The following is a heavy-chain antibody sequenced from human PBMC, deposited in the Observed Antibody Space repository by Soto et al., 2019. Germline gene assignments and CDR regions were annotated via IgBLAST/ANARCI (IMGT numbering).Heavy chain of an antibody. J-gene: IGHJ6*02. CDR3: ARVGSNYVSVQGYYYYGMDV. D-gene: IGHD4-4*01. CDR1: GFTFSSYG. Sequence: QVQLVESGGGVVQPGRSLRLSCAASGFTFSSYGMHWVRQAPGKGLEWVAVIWYDGSNKYYADSVKGRFTISRDNSKNTVYLQMNSLRAEDTAVYYCARVGSNYVSVQGYYYYGMDVWGQGTTVTVSS. CDR2: IWYDGSNK. V-gene: IGHV3-33*01.